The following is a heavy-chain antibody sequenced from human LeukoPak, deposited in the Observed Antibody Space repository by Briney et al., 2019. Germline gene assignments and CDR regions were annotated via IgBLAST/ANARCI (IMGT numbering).Heavy chain of an antibody. Sequence: SETLSLTCTVSGGSISSGDYYWSWIRQPPGKGLEWIGYIYYSGSTYYNPSLKSRVTISVDTSKSQFSLKLSSVTAADTAVYYCARVLGYDAFDIWGQGTMVTVSS. CDR1: GGSISSGDYY. V-gene: IGHV4-30-4*01. CDR2: IYYSGST. D-gene: IGHD3-3*02. J-gene: IGHJ3*02. CDR3: ARVLGYDAFDI.